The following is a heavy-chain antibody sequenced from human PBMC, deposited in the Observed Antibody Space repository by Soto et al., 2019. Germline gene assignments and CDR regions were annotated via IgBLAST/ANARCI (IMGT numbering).Heavy chain of an antibody. D-gene: IGHD2-15*01. J-gene: IGHJ6*02. V-gene: IGHV4-4*07. CDR1: GGSISSYY. CDR2: IYTSGST. Sequence: PSETLSLTCTVSGGSISSYYWSWIRQPAGKGLEWIGRIYTSGSTNYNPSLKSRVTMSVDTSKNQFSLKLSSVTAADTAVYYCAREPPDIVVAVTPGGMDVWGQGTTVTASS. CDR3: AREPPDIVVAVTPGGMDV.